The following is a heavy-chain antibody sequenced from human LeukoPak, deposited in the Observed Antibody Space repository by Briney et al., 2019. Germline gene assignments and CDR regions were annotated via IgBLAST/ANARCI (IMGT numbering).Heavy chain of an antibody. J-gene: IGHJ6*02. D-gene: IGHD5-12*01. CDR1: GGTFSSYA. CDR2: IIPIFGSA. Sequence: SVKVSCKASGGTFSSYAISWVRQAPGQGLEWMGGIIPIFGSANYAQKFEGRVTITTDESTSTAYMELSSLRSEDTAAYYCVRAVATTTDYYGMDVWGQGTTVTVSS. CDR3: VRAVATTTDYYGMDV. V-gene: IGHV1-69*05.